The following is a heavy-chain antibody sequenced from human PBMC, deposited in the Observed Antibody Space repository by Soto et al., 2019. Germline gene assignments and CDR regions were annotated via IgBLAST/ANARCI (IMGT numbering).Heavy chain of an antibody. V-gene: IGHV3-23*01. CDR3: AKIKGAITFLHFDT. Sequence: AGGSLRLSCVDSTSNLKNYAMAWVRQAPGKGLEWVSALTDTGGSTYYAASVKGRFTISRDNSRNTLFLQMDRLRVDDTAVYYCAKIKGAITFLHFDTWGQGTLVTVSS. CDR1: TSNLKNYA. CDR2: LTDTGGST. D-gene: IGHD3-16*01. J-gene: IGHJ4*02.